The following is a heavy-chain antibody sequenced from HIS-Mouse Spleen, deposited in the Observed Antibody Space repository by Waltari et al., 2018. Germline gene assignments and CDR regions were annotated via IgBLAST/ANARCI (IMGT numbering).Heavy chain of an antibody. D-gene: IGHD6-13*01. CDR1: GGSISSSSYY. V-gene: IGHV4-39*07. CDR3: AREIPYSSSWYDWYFDL. Sequence: QLQLQESGPGLVKPSETLSLTCTVSGGSISSSSYYWGWIRQPPGKGLEWIGSICYGGSTYYNPSLKSRVTISVDTSKNQFSRKLSSVTAADTAVYYCAREIPYSSSWYDWYFDLWGRGTLVTVSS. J-gene: IGHJ2*01. CDR2: ICYGGST.